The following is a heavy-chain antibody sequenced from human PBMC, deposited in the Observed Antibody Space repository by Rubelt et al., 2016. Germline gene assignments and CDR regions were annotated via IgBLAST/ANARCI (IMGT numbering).Heavy chain of an antibody. CDR1: GGSFRDYY. Sequence: QVKLQESGPGLVKPSETLSLSCAVYGGSFRDYYWSWIRQSPGKGLEWIGEINHSGSTNVNPSLKSRVTISVDTSKNQFSLKMRSWTAADAAVYSCARANNGYDYPWGQGTLVTVSS. CDR2: INHSGST. V-gene: IGHV4-34*01. CDR3: ARANNGYDYP. J-gene: IGHJ5*02. D-gene: IGHD5-12*01.